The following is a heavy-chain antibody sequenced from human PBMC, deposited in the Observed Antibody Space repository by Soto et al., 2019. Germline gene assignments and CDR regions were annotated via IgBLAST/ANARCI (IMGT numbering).Heavy chain of an antibody. CDR3: ATSPVGIPYSSGWRRTFDY. CDR2: FDPEDGET. V-gene: IGHV1-24*01. J-gene: IGHJ4*02. D-gene: IGHD6-19*01. CDR1: GFALPELS. Sequence: SVNVSCKVFGFALPELSMHWVRQAPGKGLEWMGGFDPEDGETIYAQKFQGRITMTEDTSTDTAYMELSSLRSEDTAVYYCATSPVGIPYSSGWRRTFDYWGQGTLASVSS.